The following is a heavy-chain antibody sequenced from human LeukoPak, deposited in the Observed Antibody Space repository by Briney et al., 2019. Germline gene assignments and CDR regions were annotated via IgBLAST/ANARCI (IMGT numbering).Heavy chain of an antibody. CDR3: ARQDIIAELPTPLDH. Sequence: ASVKDSCKASGYTFTRYTMQWVTQAPGHHLEWMGCIKPNTGGTNYAMKIQGRVTMTRDKSISTAYMELSRLRSDDTAVHCCARQDIIAELPTPLDHWGQGTLVTVSS. D-gene: IGHD2-15*01. CDR1: GYTFTRYT. J-gene: IGHJ4*02. CDR2: IKPNTGGT. V-gene: IGHV1-2*02.